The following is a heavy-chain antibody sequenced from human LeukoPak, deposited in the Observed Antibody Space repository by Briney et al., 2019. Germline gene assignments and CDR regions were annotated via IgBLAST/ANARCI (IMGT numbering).Heavy chain of an antibody. D-gene: IGHD3-22*01. CDR3: ATTPKSYYYDSSGYYYDDLDY. V-gene: IGHV3-21*01. J-gene: IGHJ4*02. Sequence: GGSLRLSCAASGFTFSSYSMNWVRQAPGKGLEWVSSLSSSSTYIYYADSVKGRFTISRDNAKNSLYLQMNSLGAEDTAVYYCATTPKSYYYDSSGYYYDDLDYWGQGTLVTVSS. CDR1: GFTFSSYS. CDR2: LSSSSTYI.